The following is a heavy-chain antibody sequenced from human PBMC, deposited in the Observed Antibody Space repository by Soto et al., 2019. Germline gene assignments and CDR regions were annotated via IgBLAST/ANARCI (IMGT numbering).Heavy chain of an antibody. CDR3: AREVTHGAFDI. D-gene: IGHD2-21*02. V-gene: IGHV3-33*01. CDR2: IWYDGSNK. CDR1: GFTFSSYG. J-gene: IGHJ3*02. Sequence: GGPLRLSCAAAGFTFSSYGMHWVRQAPGKGLEWVAVIWYDGSNKYYADSVKGRFTISRDNSKNTLYLQMNSLRAEDTAVYYCAREVTHGAFDIWGQGTMVTVSS.